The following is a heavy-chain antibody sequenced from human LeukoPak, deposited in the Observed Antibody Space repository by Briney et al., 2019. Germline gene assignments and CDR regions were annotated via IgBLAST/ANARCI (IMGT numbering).Heavy chain of an antibody. CDR3: ARGPRKGSYSDTSVYDGDY. J-gene: IGHJ4*02. CDR2: INAGNGNT. Sequence: ASVKVSCKASGYTFTSYTMHWVRQAPGQRLEWMGWINAGNGNTKYSQKFQGRVTITRDTSARTAYMALSSLRSEDTAVYYCARGPRKGSYSDTSVYDGDYWGQGTLVTVSS. V-gene: IGHV1-3*01. CDR1: GYTFTSYT. D-gene: IGHD5/OR15-5a*01.